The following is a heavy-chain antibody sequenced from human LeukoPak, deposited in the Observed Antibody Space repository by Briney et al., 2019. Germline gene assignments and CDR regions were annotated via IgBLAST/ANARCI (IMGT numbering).Heavy chain of an antibody. D-gene: IGHD2-21*02. J-gene: IGHJ3*02. CDR2: THYSGST. CDR1: GGSISSYY. V-gene: IGHV4-59*01. Sequence: SETLSLTCTVSGGSISSYYWSWLRQPPGKGLEYIGYTHYSGSTNYNPSLKSRVTISLDTSGNQFSLKLSSVIAADTAVYYCASGYCGGACQLGGVDMWGQGTMVTVSS. CDR3: ASGYCGGACQLGGVDM.